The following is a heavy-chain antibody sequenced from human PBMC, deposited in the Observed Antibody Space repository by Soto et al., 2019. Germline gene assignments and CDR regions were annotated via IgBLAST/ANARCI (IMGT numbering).Heavy chain of an antibody. V-gene: IGHV4-30-2*01. J-gene: IGHJ5*02. D-gene: IGHD3-22*01. CDR3: ARCCYYDSSGYYYPNWFDP. Sequence: SETLSLTCAVSGGSISSGGYSWSWVRQPPGKGLEWIGYIYHSGNTYYNPSLKSRVTISVGRSQNQFSLKLSSVTAAETAVYYCARCCYYDSSGYYYPNWFDPWGQGTLVTVSS. CDR1: GGSISSGGYS. CDR2: IYHSGNT.